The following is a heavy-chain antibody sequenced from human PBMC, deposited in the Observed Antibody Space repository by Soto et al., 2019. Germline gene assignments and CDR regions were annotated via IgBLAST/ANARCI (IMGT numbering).Heavy chain of an antibody. D-gene: IGHD2-2*01. CDR2: ISYDGSNK. J-gene: IGHJ4*02. CDR3: AKDVALGYCSSTSCYLSLDY. Sequence: QVQLVESGGGVVQPGRSLRLSCAASGFTFSSYGMHWVRQAPGKGLEWVAVISYDGSNKYYADSVMGRFTISRDNSKNTLYLQMNSLRAEDTAVYYCAKDVALGYCSSTSCYLSLDYWGQGTLVTVSS. CDR1: GFTFSSYG. V-gene: IGHV3-30*18.